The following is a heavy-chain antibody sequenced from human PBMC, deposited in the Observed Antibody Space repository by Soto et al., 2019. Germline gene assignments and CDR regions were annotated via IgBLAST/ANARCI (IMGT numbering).Heavy chain of an antibody. V-gene: IGHV2-5*01. CDR2: SYGSDDK. J-gene: IGHJ4*03. CDR1: GFSLSSRGAR. CDR3: AHRRPLAILVVAAAWGYFAN. D-gene: IGHD2-2*01. Sequence: QITLEESGRTLVKPTQTLTLTCTFSGFSLSSRGARVGWLRQPPGKALEWLALSYGSDDKRYSPSLRRRLSITKDTSKNQVVLTMPNVDPVDTATYYCAHRRPLAILVVAAAWGYFANWGHGTLFTVCS.